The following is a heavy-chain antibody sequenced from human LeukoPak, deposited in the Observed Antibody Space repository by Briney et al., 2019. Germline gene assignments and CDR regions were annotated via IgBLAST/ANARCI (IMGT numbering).Heavy chain of an antibody. J-gene: IGHJ6*03. CDR1: GFTFSSYW. Sequence: PGGSLRLSCAASGFTFSSYWMSWVRQAPGKGLEWVANIKQDGSEKYYVDSVKGRFTISRDNAKNSLYLQMNSLRAEDTAVYYCAREGFEGYSSSWYDYYYYYMDVWGKGTTVTVSS. CDR3: AREGFEGYSSSWYDYYYYYMDV. V-gene: IGHV3-7*01. CDR2: IKQDGSEK. D-gene: IGHD6-13*01.